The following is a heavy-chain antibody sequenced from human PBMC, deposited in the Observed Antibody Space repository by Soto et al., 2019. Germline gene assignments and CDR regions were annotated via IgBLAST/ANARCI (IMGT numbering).Heavy chain of an antibody. Sequence: SETLSLTCTVSGGSISSSSYYWGWIRQPPGKGLEWIGSIYYSGSTYYNPSLKSRVTISVDTSKNQFSLKLSSVTAADTAVYYCATTPDSSGLEDYWGQGTLVTVSS. CDR3: ATTPDSSGLEDY. J-gene: IGHJ4*02. CDR1: GGSISSSSYY. V-gene: IGHV4-39*01. D-gene: IGHD3-22*01. CDR2: IYYSGST.